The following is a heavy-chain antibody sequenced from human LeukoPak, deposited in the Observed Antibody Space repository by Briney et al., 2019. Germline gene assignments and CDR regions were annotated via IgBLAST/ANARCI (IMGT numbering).Heavy chain of an antibody. Sequence: SETLSLTCIVSGGPISSGSNYYSWIRQSAGKGLEWIGRIYTTGSSHYSPSLKSRVVMSTDTSKNQLSLRLSSVTGADRALYYCARGVPGTEFKTQSYTDVCGKGTTVTVSS. CDR2: IYTTGSS. D-gene: IGHD3-10*01. V-gene: IGHV4-61*02. CDR1: GGPISSGSNY. J-gene: IGHJ6*03. CDR3: ARGVPGTEFKTQSYTDV.